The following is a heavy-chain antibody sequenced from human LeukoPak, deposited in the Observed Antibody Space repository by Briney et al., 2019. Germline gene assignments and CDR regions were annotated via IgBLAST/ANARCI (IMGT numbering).Heavy chain of an antibody. V-gene: IGHV3-23*01. J-gene: IGHJ6*02. CDR3: AKDTTYYDFWSGYALRDYYYGVDV. CDR1: GFTFSSYA. D-gene: IGHD3-3*01. Sequence: GGSLRLSCAASGFTFSSYAMSWVRQAPGKGLEWVSAISGSGGSTYYADSVKGRFTISRDNSKNTLYLQMNSLRAEDTAVYYCAKDTTYYDFWSGYALRDYYYGVDVWGQGTTVTVSS. CDR2: ISGSGGST.